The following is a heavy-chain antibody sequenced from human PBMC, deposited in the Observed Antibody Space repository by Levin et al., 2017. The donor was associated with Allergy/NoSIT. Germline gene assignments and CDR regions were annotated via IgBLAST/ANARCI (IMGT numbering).Heavy chain of an antibody. V-gene: IGHV5-51*01. D-gene: IGHD3-10*01. Sequence: GESLKISCQVSGYRFTSYWIGWVRQMPGKGLEWMGSIYPGDSDTRYSPSFQGQVSISADKSISTAYLQWNTLKASDTAMYYCARPGDDAFDIWGQGTMVTVSS. CDR2: IYPGDSDT. CDR1: GYRFTSYW. CDR3: ARPGDDAFDI. J-gene: IGHJ3*02.